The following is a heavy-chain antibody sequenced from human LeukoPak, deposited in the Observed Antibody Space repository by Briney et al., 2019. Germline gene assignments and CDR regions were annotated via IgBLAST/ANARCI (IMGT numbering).Heavy chain of an antibody. Sequence: GGSLRLSCAASGFTFSSYWMHWVRQTPGKGLVWISRIKSDGSTIYADSVKGRFTISRDNAKNTLYLQMNSLRAEDTAVYYCARDYPYSYYMNVWGNGTTVTVSS. V-gene: IGHV3-74*01. CDR2: IKSDGST. D-gene: IGHD4-11*01. CDR3: ARDYPYSYYMNV. J-gene: IGHJ6*03. CDR1: GFTFSSYW.